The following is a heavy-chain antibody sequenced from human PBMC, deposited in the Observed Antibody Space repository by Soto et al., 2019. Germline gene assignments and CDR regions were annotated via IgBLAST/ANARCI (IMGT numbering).Heavy chain of an antibody. Sequence: SETLSLTCAVYGGSFSGYYWSWIRQPPGKGLEWIGEINHSGSTNYNPSLKSRVTISVDTSKNQFSLKLSSVTAADTAVYYCARGRGRIKYFQHWGQGTLVTSPQ. D-gene: IGHD5-12*01. J-gene: IGHJ1*01. CDR3: ARGRGRIKYFQH. V-gene: IGHV4-34*01. CDR2: INHSGST. CDR1: GGSFSGYY.